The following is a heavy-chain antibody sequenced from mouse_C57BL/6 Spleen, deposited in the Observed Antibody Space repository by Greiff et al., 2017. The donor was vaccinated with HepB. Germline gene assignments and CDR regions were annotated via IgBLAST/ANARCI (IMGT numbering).Heavy chain of an antibody. D-gene: IGHD2-4*01. CDR3: AREPIYYDGGVAMDY. CDR2: IYPRSGNT. Sequence: QVQLKQSGAELMKPGASVKLSCKATGYTFTGYWIEWVKQRPGHGLEWIGEIYPRSGNTYYNEKFKGKATLTADKSSSTAYMELRSLTSEDSAVYFCAREPIYYDGGVAMDYWGQGTSVTVSS. CDR1: GYTFTGYW. J-gene: IGHJ4*01. V-gene: IGHV1-9*01.